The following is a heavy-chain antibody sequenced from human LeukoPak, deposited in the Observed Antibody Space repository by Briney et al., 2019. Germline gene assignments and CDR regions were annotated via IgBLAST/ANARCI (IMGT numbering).Heavy chain of an antibody. D-gene: IGHD3-10*01. CDR2: IKQDGSEK. V-gene: IGHV3-7*01. CDR1: GFTFSSYW. J-gene: IGHJ4*02. Sequence: QSGGSLRLSCAASGFTFSSYWMSWVRQAPGKGLEWVANIKQDGSEKYYVDSVKGRFTISRDNAKNSLYLQMNSLRAEDTAVYYCARVRKWFGEHPFVGFDYWGQGTLVTVSS. CDR3: ARVRKWFGEHPFVGFDY.